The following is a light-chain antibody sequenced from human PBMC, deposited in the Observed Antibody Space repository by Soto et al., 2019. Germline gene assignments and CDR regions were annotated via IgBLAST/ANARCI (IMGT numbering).Light chain of an antibody. CDR1: QTVRNW. CDR2: KAS. V-gene: IGKV1-5*03. Sequence: DIQMTQSPTTLSASVVDRAIITCRARQTVRNWLAWFQQKPGEAPKLLIYKASRLESGVSSRFSGSGYGTDFTLNITNLVPGDSATYFCQQYDASPLTFGQGPKLEIK. CDR3: QQYDASPLT. J-gene: IGKJ2*01.